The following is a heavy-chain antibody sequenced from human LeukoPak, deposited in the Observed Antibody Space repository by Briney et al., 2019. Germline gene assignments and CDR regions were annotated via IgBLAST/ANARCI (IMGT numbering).Heavy chain of an antibody. D-gene: IGHD2-2*01. V-gene: IGHV4-31*03. J-gene: IGHJ6*02. CDR3: ARACSSTSCSPYYYYGMDV. Sequence: KTSETLSLTCTVSGSSISSGGYYWSWIRQHPGKGLEWIGYIYYSGSTYYNPSLKSRVTISVDTSKNQFSLKLSSVTAADTAVYYCARACSSTSCSPYYYYGMDVWGQGTTVTVFS. CDR1: GSSISSGGYY. CDR2: IYYSGST.